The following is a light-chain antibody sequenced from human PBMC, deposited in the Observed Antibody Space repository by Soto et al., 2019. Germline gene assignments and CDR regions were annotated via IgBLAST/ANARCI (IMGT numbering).Light chain of an antibody. CDR1: QSVSSN. V-gene: IGKV3-15*01. Sequence: EIVLTQSPATPSVSTGERATLSCRASQSVSSNLAWYQQKPGQAPRLLIYGASTRATGIPARFSGSGSGTEFTLTISSLQSEDFAVYYCQQYNNWPKTFGQGTKVDI. CDR2: GAS. J-gene: IGKJ1*01. CDR3: QQYNNWPKT.